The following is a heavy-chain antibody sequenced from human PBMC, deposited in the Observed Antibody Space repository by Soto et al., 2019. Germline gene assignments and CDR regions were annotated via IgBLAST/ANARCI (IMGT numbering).Heavy chain of an antibody. CDR2: IWYDRTKK. CDR3: ARAVVQAVAGSVNWFDP. CDR1: GFSLRTYG. V-gene: IGHV3-33*01. Sequence: QVQLVESGGGVVQSGRSLTLSCAASGFSLRTYGMHWLRRAPGKGLEWVAFIWYDRTKKFYANSVKGRCTISKDNSNNILYLQMSGLRVEDTAVYYCARAVVQAVAGSVNWFDPWGQGTLVNVSS. J-gene: IGHJ5*02. D-gene: IGHD6-19*01.